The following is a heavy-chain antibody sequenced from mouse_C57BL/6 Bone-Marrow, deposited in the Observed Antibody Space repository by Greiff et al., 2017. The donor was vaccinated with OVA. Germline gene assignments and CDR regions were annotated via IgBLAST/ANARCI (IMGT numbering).Heavy chain of an antibody. CDR2: ISSGSSTI. V-gene: IGHV5-17*01. J-gene: IGHJ1*03. CDR1: GFTFSDYG. CDR3: ARINYWYFDV. Sequence: DVLLVASGGGLVKPGGSLKLSCAASGFTFSDYGMHWVRQAPEKGLEWVAYISSGSSTIYYADTVKGRFTISRDNAKNTLFLHMTSLRAEDTAMYYCARINYWYFDVWGTGTTVTVSS.